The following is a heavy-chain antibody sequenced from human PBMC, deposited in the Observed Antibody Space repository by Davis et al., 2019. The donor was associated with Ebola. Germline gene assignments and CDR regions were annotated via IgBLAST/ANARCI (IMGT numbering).Heavy chain of an antibody. CDR3: AREGLRSDWYFYL. J-gene: IGHJ2*01. D-gene: IGHD3-3*01. V-gene: IGHV1-3*01. Sequence: KFQGRVTITRDTSASTAYMELSSLRSEDTAVYYCAREGLRSDWYFYLWGRGTLVTVSS.